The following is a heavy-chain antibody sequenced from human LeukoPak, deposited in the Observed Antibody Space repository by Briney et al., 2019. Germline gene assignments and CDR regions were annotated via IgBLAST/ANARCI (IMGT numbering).Heavy chain of an antibody. CDR3: ARADYDSSGPDY. CDR2: ISSSSSYI. J-gene: IGHJ4*02. Sequence: SGGSLTLSCVASGFTFSTYTLNWVRQAPGKGLEWVSTISSSSSYIYYADSVKGRFTISRDNAKNSLYLQMNSLRAEDTAVYYCARADYDSSGPDYWGQGTLVTVSS. D-gene: IGHD3-22*01. V-gene: IGHV3-21*01. CDR1: GFTFSTYT.